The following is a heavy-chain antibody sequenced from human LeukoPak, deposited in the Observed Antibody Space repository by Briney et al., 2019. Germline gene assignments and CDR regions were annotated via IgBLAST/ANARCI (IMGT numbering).Heavy chain of an antibody. CDR3: AKVRYRSSHYYGKDV. CDR1: GFTFSSYG. J-gene: IGHJ6*02. D-gene: IGHD6-13*01. CDR2: ISYDGSNK. Sequence: GRSLRLSCAASGFTFSSYGMHWVRQAPGKGLEWVAVISYDGSNKYNADSVKGRFTISRDNSKNTLYLQMNSLRAEDTAVYYCAKVRYRSSHYYGKDVWGQGTTVTVSS. V-gene: IGHV3-30*18.